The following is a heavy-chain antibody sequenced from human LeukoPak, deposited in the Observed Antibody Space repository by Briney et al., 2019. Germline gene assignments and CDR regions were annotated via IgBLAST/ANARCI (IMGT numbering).Heavy chain of an antibody. Sequence: SQTLSLTCAISGDSVSSNSAAWNWIRQSPSRGLEWLGRTYYRSKWYNDYAVPVKSRITIDPDTSKNQFSLQLNSVTPEDTAVYYCARGPLRSNWFDPWGQGTLVTVSS. CDR2: TYYRSKWYN. CDR1: GDSVSSNSAA. CDR3: ARGPLRSNWFDP. V-gene: IGHV6-1*01. J-gene: IGHJ5*02.